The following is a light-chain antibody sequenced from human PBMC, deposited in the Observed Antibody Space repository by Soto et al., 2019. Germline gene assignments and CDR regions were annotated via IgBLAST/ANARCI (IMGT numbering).Light chain of an antibody. J-gene: IGKJ4*01. CDR2: AAS. Sequence: AIRMTQSPSSLSASTGDRVTITCRASQGISSYLAWYQQKPGKAPKLLIYAASTLQSGVPSRFSGSGSGTDFTLTISCLQSEDFATCYCQQYYSYPAFGGGTKVEIK. V-gene: IGKV1-8*01. CDR3: QQYYSYPA. CDR1: QGISSY.